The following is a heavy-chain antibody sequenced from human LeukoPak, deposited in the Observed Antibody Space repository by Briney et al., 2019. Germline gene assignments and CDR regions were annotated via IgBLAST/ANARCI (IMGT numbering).Heavy chain of an antibody. J-gene: IGHJ4*02. CDR1: GFTFSSYA. D-gene: IGHD1-26*01. CDR3: ARGRGIVAPSGY. CDR2: ISYDGSNK. Sequence: GRSLRLSCAASGFTFSSYAMHWVRQAPGKGLEWVAVISYDGSNKYYADPVKGRFTISRDNSKNTLYLQMNSLRAEDTAVYYCARGRGIVAPSGYWGQGTLVTVSS. V-gene: IGHV3-30*04.